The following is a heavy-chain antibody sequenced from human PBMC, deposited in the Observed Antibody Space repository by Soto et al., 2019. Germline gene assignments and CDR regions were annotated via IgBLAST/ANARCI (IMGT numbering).Heavy chain of an antibody. CDR1: GFTFSSHG. CDR3: ANQQIRSAYLVTVNGMDV. V-gene: IGHV3-23*01. D-gene: IGHD2-21*02. J-gene: IGHJ6*02. CDR2: ISGNGDCT. Sequence: PGGSLRLSCAVSGFTFSSHGMSWVRQSPGKGLEWVSTISGNGDCTYYADSAKGRFTISRDNSKNTLYLQMTSLRVEDTAVYYCANQQIRSAYLVTVNGMDVWGQGTTVTVSS.